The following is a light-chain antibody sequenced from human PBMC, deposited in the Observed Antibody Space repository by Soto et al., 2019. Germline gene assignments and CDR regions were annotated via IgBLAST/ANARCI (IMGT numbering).Light chain of an antibody. CDR1: SSDIGAGYD. CDR2: ANN. J-gene: IGLJ3*02. Sequence: QPVLTQPPSVSGAPGQRVTISCTGSSSDIGAGYDVHWYQQLPGTAPKVLIYANNNRPSGVPDRFSGSKSGTSASLAITGLQAEDEGDYYCQSYDSSLSGSVFGGGTKLTVL. V-gene: IGLV1-40*01. CDR3: QSYDSSLSGSV.